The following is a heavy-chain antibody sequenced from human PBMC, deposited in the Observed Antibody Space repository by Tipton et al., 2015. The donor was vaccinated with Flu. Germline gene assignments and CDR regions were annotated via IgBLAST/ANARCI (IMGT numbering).Heavy chain of an antibody. Sequence: LRLSCTVSGGSISGGSYYWSWIRQPAGKGLEWIGRIYTSGSTNYNPSLKSRVTISVDTSKNQFSLKLSSVTAADTAVYYCARGVIYYDSSGPITDAFDIWGQGTMVTVSS. V-gene: IGHV4-61*02. CDR3: ARGVIYYDSSGPITDAFDI. CDR2: IYTSGST. J-gene: IGHJ3*02. D-gene: IGHD3-22*01. CDR1: GGSISGGSYY.